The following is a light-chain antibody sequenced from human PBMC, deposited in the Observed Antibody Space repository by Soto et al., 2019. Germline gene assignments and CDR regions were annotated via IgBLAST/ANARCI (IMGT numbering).Light chain of an antibody. CDR1: QTISSSY. J-gene: IGKJ3*01. CDR2: GAS. V-gene: IGKV3-20*01. Sequence: EIVLTQSPGTLSLSPGERATLSCRASQTISSSYFAWYQQKPVQAPRLLISGASSRATGIPDRFSGSGSGTDFTLTISRLEPEDFAVYFCQQYGSSPPITFGPGTKVDI. CDR3: QQYGSSPPIT.